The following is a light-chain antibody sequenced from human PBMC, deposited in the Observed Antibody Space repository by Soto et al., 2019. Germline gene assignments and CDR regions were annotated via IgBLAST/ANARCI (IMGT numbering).Light chain of an antibody. CDR3: HQYGSSPPFT. CDR2: GAS. Sequence: EIVLTQSPGILSLSPGERATLSCRASQSVSSNFLAWYQQKPGQAPRLLMYGASNRATGIPDRFSGSGSETEFTLNINRLEPEDFAMYYCHQYGSSPPFTFGPGTKVDIK. V-gene: IGKV3-20*01. CDR1: QSVSSNF. J-gene: IGKJ3*01.